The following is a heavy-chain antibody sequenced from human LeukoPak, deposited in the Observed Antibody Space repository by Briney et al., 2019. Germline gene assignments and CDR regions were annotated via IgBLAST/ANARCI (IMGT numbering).Heavy chain of an antibody. CDR3: AGEVAGFQH. V-gene: IGHV4-38-2*02. D-gene: IGHD6-19*01. CDR2: IHHSGST. Sequence: PSETLSLTCIVSGYSISSGYFWGWIRQPPGKGLEWIGNIHHSGSTYYNPSLKSRVTISVDTSKNQFSLKLSSVTAADTAVYYCAGEVAGFQHWGQGTLVTVSS. CDR1: GYSISSGYF. J-gene: IGHJ1*01.